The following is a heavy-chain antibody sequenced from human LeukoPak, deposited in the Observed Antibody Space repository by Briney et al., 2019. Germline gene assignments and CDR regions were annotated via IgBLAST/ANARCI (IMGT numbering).Heavy chain of an antibody. Sequence: PSETLSLTCAVSGGSLSGYYWTWIRQPPGKGLEWIGEINHSGSTNYNPSLKSRVTISVDTSKNQFSLKLSYVTAADTAVYYCARDNSVEVSTMIIFDYWGQGTLVTVSS. V-gene: IGHV4-34*01. CDR3: ARDNSVEVSTMIIFDY. J-gene: IGHJ4*02. CDR2: INHSGST. D-gene: IGHD3-16*01. CDR1: GGSLSGYY.